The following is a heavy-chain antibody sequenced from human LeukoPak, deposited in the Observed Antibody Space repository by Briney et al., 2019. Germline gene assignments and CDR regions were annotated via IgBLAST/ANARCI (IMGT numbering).Heavy chain of an antibody. Sequence: GGSLRLSCAASGFTFSTHGMHWLRQAPGKGLEWVAVMSHDGDKKYYSDSVKGRFSISRDTSKNTLYLQMNSLRLDDTAVYYCSKGNGYNYFLIDHWGQGTLVTV. D-gene: IGHD5-24*01. J-gene: IGHJ5*02. V-gene: IGHV3-30*18. CDR3: SKGNGYNYFLIDH. CDR1: GFTFSTHG. CDR2: MSHDGDKK.